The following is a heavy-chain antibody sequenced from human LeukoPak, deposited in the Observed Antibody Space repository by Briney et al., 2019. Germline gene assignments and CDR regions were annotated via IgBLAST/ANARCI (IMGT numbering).Heavy chain of an antibody. CDR2: IYTSGST. J-gene: IGHJ5*02. CDR3: ARDLGYCSSTSCLNWIDP. V-gene: IGHV4-61*02. CDR1: GGSISSGSYY. Sequence: SSQTLSLTCTVSGGSISSGSYYWSWIRQPAGKGLEWIGRIYTSGSTNYNPSLKSRVTISVDTSKNQFSLKLSSVTAADTAVYYCARDLGYCSSTSCLNWIDPRGQGTLVTVSS. D-gene: IGHD2-2*01.